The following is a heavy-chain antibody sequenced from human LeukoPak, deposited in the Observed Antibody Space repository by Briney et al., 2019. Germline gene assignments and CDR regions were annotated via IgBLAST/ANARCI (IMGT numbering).Heavy chain of an antibody. CDR3: ARIGGATRSSYYFEY. D-gene: IGHD3-16*01. V-gene: IGHV4-34*01. Sequence: SETLSLTCDVYGGSFSRYYWSWIRQPPGEGLEWIGHISYGGSANYNPSFKNRVTISADTPTNQLSLKVLSLTAADTAVYYCARIGGATRSSYYFEYWGPGVLLTVSS. CDR2: ISYGGSA. CDR1: GGSFSRYY. J-gene: IGHJ4*02.